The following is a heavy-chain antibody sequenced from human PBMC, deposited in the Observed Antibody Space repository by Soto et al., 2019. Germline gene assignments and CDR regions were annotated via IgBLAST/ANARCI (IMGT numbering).Heavy chain of an antibody. CDR2: INGSGSPT. CDR1: GFTFSIYA. D-gene: IGHD2-21*01. Sequence: EVQLLESGGGLVQPGGSLGLSCVASGFTFSIYAMSWVRQVPGKGPEWVSVINGSGSPTFYADSVKGRFTISRDNSKNTLYLKMNSLRAESRAIYYCAKHIAGAGNWYIDLWGRGTLVTGSS. J-gene: IGHJ2*01. CDR3: AKHIAGAGNWYIDL. V-gene: IGHV3-23*01.